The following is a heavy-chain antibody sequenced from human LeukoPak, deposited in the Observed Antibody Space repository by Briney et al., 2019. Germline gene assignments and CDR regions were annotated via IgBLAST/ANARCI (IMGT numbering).Heavy chain of an antibody. D-gene: IGHD1-1*01. CDR1: GFTFSSYW. V-gene: IGHV3-9*01. CDR3: ARCTTTGRALDL. J-gene: IGHJ5*02. Sequence: GGSLRLSCAASGFTFSSYWMHWVRQAPGKGLEWVSGITWNSGMMDYADSVVGRFSVSRDNAKNSLYLQMNSLRAEDTAFYYCARCTTTGRALDLWGQGTLVSVSS. CDR2: ITWNSGMM.